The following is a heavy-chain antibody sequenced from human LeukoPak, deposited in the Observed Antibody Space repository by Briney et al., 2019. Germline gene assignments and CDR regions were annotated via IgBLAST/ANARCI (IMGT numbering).Heavy chain of an antibody. J-gene: IGHJ3*02. V-gene: IGHV4-38-2*01. D-gene: IGHD3-16*01. CDR3: ARLYWGLGAFDI. CDR2: IYHSGST. Sequence: SETLSLTCAVSGYSISSGYYWGWTRQPPGKGLEWIGSIYHSGSTYYNPSLKSRVTISVDTSKNQFSLKVTSVTAADTAVYYCARLYWGLGAFDIWGQGTMVTVSS. CDR1: GYSISSGYY.